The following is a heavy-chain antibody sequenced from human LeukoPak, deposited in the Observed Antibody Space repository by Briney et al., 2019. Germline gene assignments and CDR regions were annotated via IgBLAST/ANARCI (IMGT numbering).Heavy chain of an antibody. CDR1: GFTFSNYP. CDR2: ISYDGNYQ. J-gene: IGHJ4*02. Sequence: GGSLSLSCAASGFTFSNYPINWVRQAPGKGPEWVAVISYDGNYQYYAESVKGRFNVSRDNSKNTVYLQEDSLSAEDTAVYYCAKGVAAGTWGTSFDFWGQGTLVTVST. D-gene: IGHD6-13*01. V-gene: IGHV3-30*01. CDR3: AKGVAAGTWGTSFDF.